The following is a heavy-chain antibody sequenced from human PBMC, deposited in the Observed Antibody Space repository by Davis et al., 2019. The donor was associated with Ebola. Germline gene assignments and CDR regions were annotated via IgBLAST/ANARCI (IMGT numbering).Heavy chain of an antibody. CDR3: AKHEAAWFDF. J-gene: IGHJ5*01. Sequence: GGSLRLSCAASGFTFSDHYMSWIRQAPGKGLEWVSSITNSGTTINYADSVKGRFTISRDNTRKSLYLQMSSLRVDDTAVYYCAKHEAAWFDFWGQGTLVTVSS. CDR1: GFTFSDHY. V-gene: IGHV3-11*01. CDR2: ITNSGTTI.